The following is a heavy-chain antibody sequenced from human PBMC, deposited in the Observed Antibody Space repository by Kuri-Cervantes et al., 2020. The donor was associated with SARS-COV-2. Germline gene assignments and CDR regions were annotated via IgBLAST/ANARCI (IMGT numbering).Heavy chain of an antibody. CDR3: ARDLRLGKSLDY. CDR2: IGPSGTTK. D-gene: IGHD7-27*01. V-gene: IGHV3-11*04. Sequence: LSLTCAVYGGSFSDYYMTWIRQAPGKGLEWVSNIGPSGTTKYYADSVEGRFTISRDNAKNSLYLQMSSLRAEDTAVYYCARDLRLGKSLDYWGQGTLVTVSS. J-gene: IGHJ4*02. CDR1: GGSFSDYY.